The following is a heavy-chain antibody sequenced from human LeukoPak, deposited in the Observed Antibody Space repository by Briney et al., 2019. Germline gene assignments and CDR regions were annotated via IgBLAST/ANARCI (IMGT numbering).Heavy chain of an antibody. CDR1: GYTFTGYY. V-gene: IGHV1-2*02. Sequence: ASVKVSCKASGYTFTGYYMHWVRQAPGQGLEWMGWSNPNSGGTNYAQKFQGRVTMTRDTSISTAYMELSRLRSDDTAVYYCARGGVVPAALLSYDYWGQGTLVTVSS. J-gene: IGHJ4*02. D-gene: IGHD2-2*01. CDR3: ARGGVVPAALLSYDY. CDR2: SNPNSGGT.